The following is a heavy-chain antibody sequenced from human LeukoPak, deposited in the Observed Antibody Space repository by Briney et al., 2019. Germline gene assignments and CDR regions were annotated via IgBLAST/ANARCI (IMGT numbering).Heavy chain of an antibody. J-gene: IGHJ4*02. D-gene: IGHD5-12*01. CDR2: IIGSSGAT. CDR1: GFTFSNAW. CDR3: AKGAYDYVEMGYFDD. Sequence: GGSLRLSCAASGFTFSNAWMSWVRQAPGKGLEWVSLIIGSSGATFYADSVKGRFTISRDNSKNTLYLQMNSLRAEDTAVYFCAKGAYDYVEMGYFDDWGQGTLVTVSS. V-gene: IGHV3-23*01.